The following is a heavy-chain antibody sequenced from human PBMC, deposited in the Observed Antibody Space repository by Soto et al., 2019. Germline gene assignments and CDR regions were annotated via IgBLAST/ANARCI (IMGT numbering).Heavy chain of an antibody. J-gene: IGHJ6*02. V-gene: IGHV3-30-3*01. CDR3: ARDPDDRSSGWYAPADYYYGMDV. Sequence: PVGSLRLSCAASGFTFSSYAMHWVRQAPGKGLEWVAVISYDGSNKYYADSVKGRFTISRDNSKNTLYLQMNSLRAEDTAVYYCARDPDDRSSGWYAPADYYYGMDVWGQGTTVTVSS. CDR1: GFTFSSYA. D-gene: IGHD6-19*01. CDR2: ISYDGSNK.